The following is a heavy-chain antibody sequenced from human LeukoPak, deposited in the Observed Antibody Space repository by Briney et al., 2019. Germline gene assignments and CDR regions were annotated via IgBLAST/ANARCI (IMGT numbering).Heavy chain of an antibody. V-gene: IGHV4-4*02. CDR1: GGSISSSNW. CDR3: ARGDYNDY. Sequence: PSETLSLTCAVSGGSISSSNWWSWVRQPPGKGLEWIGEIYHSGSTNYNPSLKSRVTMSVDTSKNQFSLKLSSVTAADTAVYYCARGDYNDYWGQGTLVTVSS. CDR2: IYHSGST. J-gene: IGHJ4*02.